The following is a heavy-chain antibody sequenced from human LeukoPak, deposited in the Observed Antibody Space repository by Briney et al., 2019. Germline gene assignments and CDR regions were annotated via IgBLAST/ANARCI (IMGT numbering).Heavy chain of an antibody. Sequence: PSETLSLACTVSGGSVSSSNYYWGWIRQPPGKGLEWIGSIYYSGSTYYNPSLKSRVTISVDTSKNQFSLKLSSVTAADTAVYYCSRAMEESTIFGVVIMYFDYWGQGTLVIVSS. CDR3: SRAMEESTIFGVVIMYFDY. D-gene: IGHD3-3*01. V-gene: IGHV4-39*01. CDR2: IYYSGST. CDR1: GGSVSSSNYY. J-gene: IGHJ4*02.